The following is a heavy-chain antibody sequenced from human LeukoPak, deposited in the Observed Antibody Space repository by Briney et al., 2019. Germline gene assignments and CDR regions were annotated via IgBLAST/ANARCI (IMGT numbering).Heavy chain of an antibody. CDR2: INTNTGNP. CDR3: AIRYCSSTSCYLDY. D-gene: IGHD2-2*01. Sequence: ASVKVSCKASRYTFTSYAMNWVRQAPGQGLEWMGWINTNTGNPTYAQGFTGRFVFSLDTSVSTAYLQISSLKAEDTAVYYCAIRYCSSTSCYLDYWGQGTLVTVSS. J-gene: IGHJ4*02. V-gene: IGHV7-4-1*02. CDR1: RYTFTSYA.